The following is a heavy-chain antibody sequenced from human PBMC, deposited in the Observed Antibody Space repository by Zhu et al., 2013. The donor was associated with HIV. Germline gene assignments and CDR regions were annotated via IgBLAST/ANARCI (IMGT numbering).Heavy chain of an antibody. CDR1: GYTFIGYY. CDR3: AVYSGMRPDY. Sequence: QVQLVQSGAEVKKPGASVKVSCKASGYTFIGYYIHWVRQAPGQGLEWMGWINPNSGGTNYAQKFQGRVTRDTSTSTDYMELSSLRSEDTAVYYCAVYSGMRPDYWGQGTLVTVSS. V-gene: IGHV1-2*02. CDR2: INPNSGGT. D-gene: IGHD1-26*01. J-gene: IGHJ4*02.